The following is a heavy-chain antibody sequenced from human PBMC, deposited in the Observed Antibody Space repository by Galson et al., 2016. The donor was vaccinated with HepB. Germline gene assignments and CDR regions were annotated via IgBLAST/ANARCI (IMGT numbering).Heavy chain of an antibody. Sequence: SETLSLTCAANGGSFRGYFWSWLRQSPGRGLEWIGEIDHRGKTSFNPSLKSRLTMAIDMSKKQFSLNLTSVTAADTALYYCARGLGTIFGGLPETKQGDYFEYWGQGTRVTVSS. J-gene: IGHJ4*02. V-gene: IGHV4-34*01. CDR3: ARGLGTIFGGLPETKQGDYFEY. CDR2: IDHRGKT. CDR1: GGSFRGYF. D-gene: IGHD3-3*01.